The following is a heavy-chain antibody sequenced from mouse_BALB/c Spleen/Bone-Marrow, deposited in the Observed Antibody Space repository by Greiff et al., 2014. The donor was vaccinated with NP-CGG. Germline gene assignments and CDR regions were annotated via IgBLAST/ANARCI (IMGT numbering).Heavy chain of an antibody. CDR1: GYAFSSYW. CDR2: IYPGDGDT. V-gene: IGHV1-80*01. CDR3: ARTPWFAY. Sequence: VQLQESGAELVRPGSSVKISCKASGYAFSSYWMNWVRQRPGQGLEWIGQIYPGDGDTNYNGKFKGKATLTADRSSSTAYMQLSSLTSVDSAVYFCARTPWFAYWGQGTLVTVSA. J-gene: IGHJ3*01.